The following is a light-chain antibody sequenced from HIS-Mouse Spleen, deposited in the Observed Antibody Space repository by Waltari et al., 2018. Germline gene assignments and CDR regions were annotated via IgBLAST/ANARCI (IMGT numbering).Light chain of an antibody. CDR2: KVS. J-gene: IGKJ1*01. V-gene: IGKV2-30*02. Sequence: DVVMTQSPLSLPVTLGQPASISCRSSQSLVHSDGNTYLNWFQQRAGQSPRRLIYKVSNRDSGVPDRFSGSGSGTDFTLKISRVEAEDVGVYYCMQGTHWATWTFGQGTKVEIK. CDR3: MQGTHWATWT. CDR1: QSLVHSDGNTY.